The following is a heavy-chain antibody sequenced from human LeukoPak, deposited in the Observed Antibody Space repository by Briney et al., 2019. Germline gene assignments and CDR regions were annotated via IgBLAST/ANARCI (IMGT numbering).Heavy chain of an antibody. V-gene: IGHV3-74*01. CDR1: GFTFSSYA. J-gene: IGHJ4*02. CDR3: ARDDYGSVDY. D-gene: IGHD4-17*01. Sequence: GGSLRLSCAASGFTFSSYAMSWVRQAPGKGLVWVSRIKFDGSVTYYADSVKGRFTISRDNAKNTLYLQMNSLSAEDTAVFYCARDDYGSVDYWGQGTLVTVSS. CDR2: IKFDGSVT.